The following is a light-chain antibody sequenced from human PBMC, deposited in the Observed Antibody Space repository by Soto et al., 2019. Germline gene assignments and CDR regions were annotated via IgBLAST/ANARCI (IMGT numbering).Light chain of an antibody. J-gene: IGKJ5*01. CDR3: QHRTNWPPVT. CDR2: EAS. Sequence: EIVLTQSPATLSLSPGERASLSCRASQSVGSHLAWYQQKPGQPPRLLIYEASNRATGIPARFSGSGSGTDFRLTISSLEPDDFAVYYCQHRTNWPPVTCGQGTRLEI. V-gene: IGKV3-11*01. CDR1: QSVGSH.